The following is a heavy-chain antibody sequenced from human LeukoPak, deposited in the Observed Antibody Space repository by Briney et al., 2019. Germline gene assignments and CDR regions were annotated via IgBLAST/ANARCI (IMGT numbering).Heavy chain of an antibody. CDR2: VSRSSNTI. Sequence: SGGSLRLSCAASRFTFSSYSMNWVRQAPGKGLEWVSYVSRSSNTIYDADSVKGRFTISRDNSKNTLYLQMNSLRAEDTAVYYCARDRAAALVWIEYWGQGTLVTVSS. CDR3: ARDRAAALVWIEY. CDR1: RFTFSSYS. J-gene: IGHJ4*02. D-gene: IGHD6-13*01. V-gene: IGHV3-48*01.